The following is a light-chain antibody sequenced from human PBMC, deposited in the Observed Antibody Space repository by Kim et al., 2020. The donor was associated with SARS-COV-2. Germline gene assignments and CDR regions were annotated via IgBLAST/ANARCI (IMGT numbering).Light chain of an antibody. Sequence: GQSVTISCTGTSSDVGGYKYVSWYQQHPGRAPKLMIYEVSERPSGVPNRFSGSKSGNTASLTVSGLQAEDEADYYCSAYAGSNTLVFGGGTKLTVL. V-gene: IGLV2-8*01. J-gene: IGLJ3*02. CDR3: SAYAGSNTLV. CDR1: SSDVGGYKY. CDR2: EVS.